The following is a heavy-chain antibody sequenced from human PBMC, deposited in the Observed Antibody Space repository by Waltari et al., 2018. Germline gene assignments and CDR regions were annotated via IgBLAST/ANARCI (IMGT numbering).Heavy chain of an antibody. Sequence: QVQLVQSGAEVKKPGASVKVSCKASGYTFTSYGTNWVRQAPGQGLGWMGWISAYNGYTNYAQKVQGRVTMTTDTSTNTAYMELRSLRSDDTAVYYCARVGDDFWSGYFDYWGQGTLVTVSS. J-gene: IGHJ4*02. CDR3: ARVGDDFWSGYFDY. V-gene: IGHV1-18*04. CDR1: GYTFTSYG. CDR2: ISAYNGYT. D-gene: IGHD3-3*01.